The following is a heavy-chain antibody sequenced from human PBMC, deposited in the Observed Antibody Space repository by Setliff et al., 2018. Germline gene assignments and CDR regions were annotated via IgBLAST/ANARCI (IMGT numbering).Heavy chain of an antibody. CDR3: ARVVGADGIGIDY. J-gene: IGHJ4*02. CDR1: GYTFSEYW. CDR2: IYPGDSDT. V-gene: IGHV5-51*01. Sequence: GESLKISCRGSGYTFSEYWIGWVRQMPGKGLEWMGIIYPGDSDTRYSPSFQGQVTFSADKSISTAYLQWSSLKASGTATYYCARVVGADGIGIDYWGKGTVVTVSS. D-gene: IGHD2-15*01.